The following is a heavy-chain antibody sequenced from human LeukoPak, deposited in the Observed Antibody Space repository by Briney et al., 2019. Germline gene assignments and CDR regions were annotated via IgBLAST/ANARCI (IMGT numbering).Heavy chain of an antibody. J-gene: IGHJ4*02. V-gene: IGHV3-23*01. CDR2: ISGSGGST. CDR1: GFTFSSYA. CDR3: ARDPVAAVALDY. D-gene: IGHD6-13*01. Sequence: GGSLRLSCAASGFTFSSYAMSWVRQAPGKGLEWVSAISGSGGSTYYADSVKGRFTISRDNAKNSLYLQMNSLRAEDTAVYYCARDPVAAVALDYWGQGTLVTVSS.